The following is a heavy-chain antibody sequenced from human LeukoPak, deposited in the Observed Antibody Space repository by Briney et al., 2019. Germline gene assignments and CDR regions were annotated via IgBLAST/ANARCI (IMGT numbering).Heavy chain of an antibody. Sequence: GGSLRLSCAASGFTFSSYAMSWVRQAPGKGLEWVSVIGSGGGSTIYADSVKGRFTISRDDSKNTLYLQLNSLRAEDTAVYYCARRNNYCGDYWGQGTLVTVSS. V-gene: IGHV3-23*01. D-gene: IGHD4-11*01. CDR1: GFTFSSYA. J-gene: IGHJ4*02. CDR3: ARRNNYCGDY. CDR2: IGSGGGST.